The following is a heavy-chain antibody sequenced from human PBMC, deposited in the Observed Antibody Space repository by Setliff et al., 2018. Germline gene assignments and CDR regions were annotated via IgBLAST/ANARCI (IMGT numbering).Heavy chain of an antibody. Sequence: PGGSLRPPCPASGFAFANYNMIWVRQAPGKGLEWVASLSSANNYIVYADSVKGRFTISRDNAQSSLFLQMNSLSAEDTATYYCASSRTWIPVLDHCGQGTLVTVSS. V-gene: IGHV3-21*04. D-gene: IGHD5-12*01. CDR1: GFAFANYN. CDR3: ASSRTWIPVLDH. J-gene: IGHJ4*02. CDR2: LSSANNYI.